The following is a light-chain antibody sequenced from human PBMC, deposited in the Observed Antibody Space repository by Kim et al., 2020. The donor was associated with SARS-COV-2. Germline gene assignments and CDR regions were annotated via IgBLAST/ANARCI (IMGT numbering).Light chain of an antibody. CDR2: YDS. V-gene: IGLV3-21*04. Sequence: SYELTQPLSVSVAPGKTARITCGGNNIGSKSVHWYQQKPGQATVLVIYYDSDRPSGIPERFSGSNSGNTATLTISRVEAGDEADYYCQVWDSSSDHPVFGGGTQLTVL. CDR3: QVWDSSSDHPV. CDR1: NIGSKS. J-gene: IGLJ3*02.